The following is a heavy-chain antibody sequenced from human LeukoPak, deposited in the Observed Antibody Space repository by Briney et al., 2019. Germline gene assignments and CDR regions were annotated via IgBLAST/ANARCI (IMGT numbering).Heavy chain of an antibody. V-gene: IGHV4-34*01. CDR3: ARGRGIAAAGTFDY. D-gene: IGHD6-13*01. Sequence: SETLSLTCAVYGGSFSGYYWSWIRQPPGKGLEWIGEIKHSGSTNYNPSLKSRVSISVDTSKNQFSLKLSSVTAADTAVYYCARGRGIAAAGTFDYWGQGTLVTVSS. J-gene: IGHJ4*02. CDR2: IKHSGST. CDR1: GGSFSGYY.